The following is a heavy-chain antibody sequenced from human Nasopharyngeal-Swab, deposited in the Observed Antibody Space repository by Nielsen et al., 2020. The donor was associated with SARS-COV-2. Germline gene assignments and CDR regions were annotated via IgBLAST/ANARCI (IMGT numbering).Heavy chain of an antibody. V-gene: IGHV3-30-3*01. CDR1: GFTFSSYA. J-gene: IGHJ4*02. Sequence: GESLKISCAASGFTFSSYAMHWVRQAPGKGLEWVAVISYDGSNKYYADSVKGRFTISRDNSKNTLYLQMNSLRAEDTAVYYCARDESGSSSFDYWGQGTLVTVPS. D-gene: IGHD1-26*01. CDR3: ARDESGSSSFDY. CDR2: ISYDGSNK.